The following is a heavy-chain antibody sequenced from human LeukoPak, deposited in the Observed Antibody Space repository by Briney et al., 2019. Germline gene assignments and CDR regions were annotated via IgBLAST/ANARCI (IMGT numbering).Heavy chain of an antibody. CDR3: ARPRGCGSSRCNNFDY. CDR2: MNEYGSEI. D-gene: IGHD2-2*01. J-gene: IGHJ4*02. V-gene: IGHV3-7*01. Sequence: PGGSLRLSCAASGFTFSTYMMNWVRQAPGKGLEWVAKMNEYGSEIFYVDSVKGRFTISRDNGKNSLYLQMNRLRAEDTAVYYCARPRGCGSSRCNNFDYWGQGTLVTVSS. CDR1: GFTFSTYM.